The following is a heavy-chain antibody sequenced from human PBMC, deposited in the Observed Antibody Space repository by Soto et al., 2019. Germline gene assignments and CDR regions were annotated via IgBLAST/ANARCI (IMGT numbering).Heavy chain of an antibody. CDR2: IGPDGSNI. V-gene: IGHV3-74*01. CDR3: AKDQRGYSYGYFTPDAFDI. J-gene: IGHJ3*02. CDR1: GFIFSSHW. D-gene: IGHD5-18*01. Sequence: GGSLRLSCAASGFIFSSHWMHWVRQAPGKGLVGVSHIGPDGSNIWEADSVQGRFTISRDNARNRLYLQMNSLRDEDTAVYYCAKDQRGYSYGYFTPDAFDIWGQGTMVTVSS.